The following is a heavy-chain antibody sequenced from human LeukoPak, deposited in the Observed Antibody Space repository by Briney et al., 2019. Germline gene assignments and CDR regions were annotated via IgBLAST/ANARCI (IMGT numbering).Heavy chain of an antibody. CDR2: IYYSGST. CDR1: GGFISSYY. D-gene: IGHD3-10*01. J-gene: IGHJ6*04. Sequence: SETLSLICTVSGGFISSYYWIWIPHPPGKALEWSGYIYYSGSTNYNPSLKSQVTISVDTSKDQFSQKLSSVSAADTAVYCCARVRVYYYGMDVWGKGTTVTVSS. CDR3: ARVRVYYYGMDV. V-gene: IGHV4-59*13.